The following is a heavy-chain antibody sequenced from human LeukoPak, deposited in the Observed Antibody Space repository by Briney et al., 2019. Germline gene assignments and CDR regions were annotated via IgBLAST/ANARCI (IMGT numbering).Heavy chain of an antibody. Sequence: GGSLRLSCAASGFTFSNAWMSWVRQAPGKGLEWVGRIKSKTDGGTTDYAAPVKGGFTISRDDSKNTLYLQMNSLKTEDTAVYYCTTGTQGEVGYEDYWGQGTLVTVSS. D-gene: IGHD1-26*01. CDR1: GFTFSNAW. V-gene: IGHV3-15*01. CDR2: IKSKTDGGTT. J-gene: IGHJ4*02. CDR3: TTGTQGEVGYEDY.